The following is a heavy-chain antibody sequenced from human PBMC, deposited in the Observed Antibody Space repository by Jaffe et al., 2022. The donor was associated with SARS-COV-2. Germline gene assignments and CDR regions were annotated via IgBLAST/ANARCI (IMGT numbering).Heavy chain of an antibody. Sequence: EVQLVESGGGLVQPGGSLRLSCAASGFTFSGHNMNWVRQAPGKGLEWVSYISGSSSSIFYADSVKGRFSVSRDNAKESLYLQMNSLRAEDTAVYFCARDLAGYYTVGYGYMDVWGKGTTVTVSS. CDR3: ARDLAGYYTVGYGYMDV. CDR2: ISGSSSSI. D-gene: IGHD3-9*01. V-gene: IGHV3-48*01. J-gene: IGHJ6*03. CDR1: GFTFSGHN.